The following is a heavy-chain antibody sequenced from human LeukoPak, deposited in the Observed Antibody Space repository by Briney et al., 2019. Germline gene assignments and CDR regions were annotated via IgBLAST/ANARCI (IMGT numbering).Heavy chain of an antibody. Sequence: SETLSLTCAVSGGSISSGGYSWSWIRQPPGKGLEWIGYIYYSGSTYYNPSLKSRVTISVDTSKNQFSLTLSSVTAADTAVYYCARDEGYYGSGSYYNYFDYWGQGTLVTVSS. D-gene: IGHD3-10*01. V-gene: IGHV4-30-4*07. J-gene: IGHJ4*02. CDR3: ARDEGYYGSGSYYNYFDY. CDR1: GGSISSGGYS. CDR2: IYYSGST.